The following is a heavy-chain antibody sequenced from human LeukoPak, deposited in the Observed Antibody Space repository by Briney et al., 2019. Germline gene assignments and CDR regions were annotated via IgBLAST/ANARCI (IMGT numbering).Heavy chain of an antibody. D-gene: IGHD3-10*01. CDR1: RFTFSSYS. CDR2: ISSSGSYI. Sequence: KSGGSLRLSCAASRFTFSSYSMNWVRQAPGKGLEWVSSISSSGSYIYYADSVKGRFTISRDNAKNSLYLQMNSLRADDAAIYYCAEDISRDRLWFGELSKGLDVWGKGTTVTISS. J-gene: IGHJ6*04. V-gene: IGHV3-21*01. CDR3: AEDISRDRLWFGELSKGLDV.